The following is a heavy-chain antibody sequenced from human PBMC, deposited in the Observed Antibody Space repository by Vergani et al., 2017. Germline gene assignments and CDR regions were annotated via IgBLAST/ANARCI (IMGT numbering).Heavy chain of an antibody. J-gene: IGHJ4*02. CDR3: ARANIAAAGITDY. CDR1: GISLSNARMG. D-gene: IGHD6-13*01. CDR2: IFSNDEK. V-gene: IGHV2-26*01. Sequence: QVTLKESGPVLVKPTETLTLTCTVSGISLSNARMGVSWIRQPPGKALEWLAHIFSNDEKSYSTSLKSRLTISKDTSKSQVVLTMTNMDPVDTATYYCARANIAAAGITDYWGQGTLVTVSS.